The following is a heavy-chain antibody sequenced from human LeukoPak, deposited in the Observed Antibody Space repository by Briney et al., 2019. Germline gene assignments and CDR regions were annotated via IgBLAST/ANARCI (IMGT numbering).Heavy chain of an antibody. J-gene: IGHJ4*02. CDR3: ARGGEWLRSIPTPLDY. Sequence: SQTLSLTCAISGDSVSSNSAAWNWIRQSPSRGLECLGRTYYRSKWYNDYAVSVKTRITINPDTSKNQFSLQLNSVTPEDTAVYYCARGGEWLRSIPTPLDYWGQGTLVTVSS. V-gene: IGHV6-1*01. CDR2: TYYRSKWYN. D-gene: IGHD5-12*01. CDR1: GDSVSSNSAA.